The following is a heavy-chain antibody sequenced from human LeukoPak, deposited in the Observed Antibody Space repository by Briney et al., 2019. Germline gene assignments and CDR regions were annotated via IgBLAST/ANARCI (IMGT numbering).Heavy chain of an antibody. D-gene: IGHD5-12*01. V-gene: IGHV3-30*18. CDR2: ISYDGSNK. Sequence: PGGSLRLSCAASGFTFSSYGMHWVRQAPGKGLEWVAVISYDGSNKYYADSVKGRFTISRDNSKNTLYLQMNSLRAEDTAVYYCAKGQRIKYGMTEYFDLWGRGTLVTVSS. J-gene: IGHJ2*01. CDR3: AKGQRIKYGMTEYFDL. CDR1: GFTFSSYG.